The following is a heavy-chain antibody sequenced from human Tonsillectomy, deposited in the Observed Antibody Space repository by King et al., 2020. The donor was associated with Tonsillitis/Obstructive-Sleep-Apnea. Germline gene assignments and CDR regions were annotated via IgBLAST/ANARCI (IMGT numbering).Heavy chain of an antibody. CDR3: ARGPDCSSTSCYAVDY. V-gene: IGHV4-34*01. D-gene: IGHD2-2*01. CDR1: GGSFSGYY. Sequence: VQLQQWGAGLLKPSETLSLTCAVYGGSFSGYYWSWIRQPPGKGLEWIGEINHSGSTNYNPSLKSRVTISVDTSKNQFSLKLSSVTAADTAVYYCARGPDCSSTSCYAVDYWGQGTLVTVSS. J-gene: IGHJ4*02. CDR2: INHSGST.